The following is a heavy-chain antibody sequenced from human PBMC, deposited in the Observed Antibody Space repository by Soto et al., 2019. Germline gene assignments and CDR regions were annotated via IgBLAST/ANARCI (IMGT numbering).Heavy chain of an antibody. V-gene: IGHV4-4*02. Sequence: QVRLQESGPGLVEPSGTLSLTCAVSGDSVSSSSCWSWVRQPPGKGLERIGEIYHSGTFNYKPSLVSRVSPSVDKSRNQLFLNLKSVTAADTAVYYCVRSVPAATWQYSGMDVWGQGTTVTVSS. D-gene: IGHD2-2*01. CDR3: VRSVPAATWQYSGMDV. CDR1: GDSVSSSSC. CDR2: IYHSGTF. J-gene: IGHJ6*02.